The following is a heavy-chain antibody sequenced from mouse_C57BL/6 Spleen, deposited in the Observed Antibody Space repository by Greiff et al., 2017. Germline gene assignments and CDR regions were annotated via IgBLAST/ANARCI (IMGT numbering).Heavy chain of an antibody. Sequence: EVKLMESGPGLVKPSQSLSLTCSVTGYSITSGYYWNWIRQFPGNKLEWMGYISYDGSNNYNPSLKNRISITRDPSKNQFFLKLNSVTTEDTATYYCASQAFYGSSYSWYFDVWGTGTTVTVSS. CDR3: ASQAFYGSSYSWYFDV. CDR1: GYSITSGYY. D-gene: IGHD1-1*01. J-gene: IGHJ1*03. V-gene: IGHV3-6*01. CDR2: ISYDGSN.